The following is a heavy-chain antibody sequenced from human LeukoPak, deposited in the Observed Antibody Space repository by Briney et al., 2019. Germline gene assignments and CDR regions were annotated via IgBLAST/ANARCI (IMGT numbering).Heavy chain of an antibody. D-gene: IGHD3-3*01. Sequence: GGSLRLSCAASGFTFSSYAMSWVRQAPGKGLEWVSAISGSGGSTYYADSVKGRFTISRDNSKNTLYLQMNSLRAEDTAVYHCANYRTYYDFWSGYSSPEPRPFDYWGQGTLVTVSS. CDR3: ANYRTYYDFWSGYSSPEPRPFDY. CDR2: ISGSGGST. CDR1: GFTFSSYA. V-gene: IGHV3-23*01. J-gene: IGHJ4*02.